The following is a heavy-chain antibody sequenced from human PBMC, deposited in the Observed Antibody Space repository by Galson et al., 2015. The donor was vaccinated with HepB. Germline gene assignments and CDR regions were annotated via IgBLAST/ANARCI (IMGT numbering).Heavy chain of an antibody. CDR3: AKDGIMVANNPYHFHY. Sequence: FLRLSCAASGFSFTRYAMTWVRQAPGKGLEWVSSITSSGGNSYYTDSVKGRFTVSRDKSKNTLLLQLNSLRAEDTAMYFCAKDGIMVANNPYHFHYWGQGTLVTVSS. CDR2: ITSSGGNS. CDR1: GFSFTRYA. D-gene: IGHD2-15*01. V-gene: IGHV3-23*01. J-gene: IGHJ4*02.